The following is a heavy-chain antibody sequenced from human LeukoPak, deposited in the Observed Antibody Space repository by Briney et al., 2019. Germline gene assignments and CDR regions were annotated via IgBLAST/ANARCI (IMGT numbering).Heavy chain of an antibody. CDR1: GFTFSSYA. J-gene: IGHJ3*02. Sequence: GGSLRLSCAASGFTFSSYAMHWVRQAPGKGLEWVAVISYDGSNKYYADSVKGRFTISRDNSKNTLYLQMDSLRAEDTAVYYCARDGIGSLDAFDIWGQGTMVTVSS. CDR2: ISYDGSNK. CDR3: ARDGIGSLDAFDI. V-gene: IGHV3-30*04. D-gene: IGHD6-25*01.